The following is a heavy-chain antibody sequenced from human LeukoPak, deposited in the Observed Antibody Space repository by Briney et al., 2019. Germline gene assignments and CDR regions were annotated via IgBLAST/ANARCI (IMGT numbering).Heavy chain of an antibody. V-gene: IGHV3-74*03. CDR2: LKSDGSTA. D-gene: IGHD4-17*01. CDR3: ARGIYGDPVAFDS. CDR1: GFTFSSFN. J-gene: IGHJ4*02. Sequence: GGTLRLSCAASGFTFSSFNMHWVRQAPGKGLVWVSRLKSDGSTAMYADSVQGRITISRDNARNTVHLLMSSLTVEDTGVYYCARGIYGDPVAFDSWGQGALVTVSS.